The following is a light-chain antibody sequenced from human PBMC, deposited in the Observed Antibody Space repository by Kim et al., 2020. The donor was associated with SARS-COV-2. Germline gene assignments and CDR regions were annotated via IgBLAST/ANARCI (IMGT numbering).Light chain of an antibody. CDR1: SIGSKS. CDR3: QVWDSSSDHRVV. Sequence: PGKTAGVSCGGNSIGSKSVHWYQQKSGQAPVLVIYYDSDRPSGIPERFSGSNSGNTATLTISRAEAGDEADYYCQVWDSSSDHRVVFGGGTKLTVL. J-gene: IGLJ2*01. CDR2: YDS. V-gene: IGLV3-21*04.